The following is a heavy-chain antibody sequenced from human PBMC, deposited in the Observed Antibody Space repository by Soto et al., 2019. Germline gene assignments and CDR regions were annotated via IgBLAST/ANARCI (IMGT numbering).Heavy chain of an antibody. J-gene: IGHJ6*02. CDR1: GFTFGGYG. CDR2: ISYDGSNK. V-gene: IGHV3-30*18. D-gene: IGHD3-9*01. Sequence: GGSIRVSWAAAGFTFGGYGMHWVRQAPGKGLEWVAVISYDGSNKYYADSVKGRFTISRDNSKNTLYLQMNSPRAEDTAVYYCAKDFGILTGMGHYYYYGMDVWGQGTTVTVSS. CDR3: AKDFGILTGMGHYYYYGMDV.